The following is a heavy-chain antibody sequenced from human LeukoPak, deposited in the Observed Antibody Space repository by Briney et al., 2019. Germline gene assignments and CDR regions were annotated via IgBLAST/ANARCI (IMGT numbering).Heavy chain of an antibody. Sequence: RPGGSLRLSCAASGFTFDDYGMSWVRQAPGKGLEWVSGLNWDGGSTGYVDSVKGRFTISRDNSKNSLYLQVNSLRAEDTALYYCVRNSGTSWYGYYFEYWGQGTLVIVSS. CDR2: LNWDGGST. V-gene: IGHV3-20*04. D-gene: IGHD6-13*01. CDR3: VRNSGTSWYGYYFEY. CDR1: GFTFDDYG. J-gene: IGHJ4*02.